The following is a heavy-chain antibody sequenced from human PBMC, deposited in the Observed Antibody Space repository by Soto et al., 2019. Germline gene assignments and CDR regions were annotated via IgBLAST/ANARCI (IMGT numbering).Heavy chain of an antibody. J-gene: IGHJ6*02. CDR1: GYSFTRYY. CDR2: INPSSGST. D-gene: IGHD4-17*01. Sequence: QVPLVQSGAEVKKPGASVKVSCKASGYSFTRYYMHWVRQAPGQGLEWMGIINPSSGSTNYAQKFQGRVTMTRDMSTNTVYMEMSSLRSEDTAVYYCARDRVYGAHYYYGMDVWGQGTTVTVSS. CDR3: ARDRVYGAHYYYGMDV. V-gene: IGHV1-46*01.